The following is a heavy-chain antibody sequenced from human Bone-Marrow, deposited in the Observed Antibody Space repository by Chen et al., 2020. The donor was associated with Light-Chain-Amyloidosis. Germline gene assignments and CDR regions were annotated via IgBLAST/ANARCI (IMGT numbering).Heavy chain of an antibody. Sequence: QLQLQESGSGLVKHSETLSITCTVPGDSISSSKYYWGWIRKPPGKGLEWIGSSYYSVSTYYDPSLKSRVTLSVDTSKNHFSLNLSSVTAADTAVYYCAGCDFWSGFYQNPCGQGTLVTVSS. CDR2: SYYSVST. J-gene: IGHJ5*02. CDR3: AGCDFWSGFYQNP. CDR1: GDSISSSKYY. V-gene: IGHV4-39*01. D-gene: IGHD3-3*01.